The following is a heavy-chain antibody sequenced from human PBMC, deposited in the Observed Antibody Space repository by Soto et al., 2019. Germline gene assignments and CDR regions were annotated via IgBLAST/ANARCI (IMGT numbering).Heavy chain of an antibody. CDR2: IYPGDSDT. Sequence: GESLKISCKGSGYSFTSYWIGWVRQMPGKGLEWMGIIYPGDSDTRYSPSFQGQFTISADKSISTAYLQWSSLKASDTAMYYCARVDIVVVVAFGPYYYMDVWGKGTTVTVSS. J-gene: IGHJ6*03. V-gene: IGHV5-51*01. CDR1: GYSFTSYW. CDR3: ARVDIVVVVAFGPYYYMDV. D-gene: IGHD2-15*01.